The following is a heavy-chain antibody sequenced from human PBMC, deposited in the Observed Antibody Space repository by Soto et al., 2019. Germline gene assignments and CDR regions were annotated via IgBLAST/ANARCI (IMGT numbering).Heavy chain of an antibody. D-gene: IGHD3-10*01. Sequence: QITLKESGPTLVKPTQTLTLTCTFSGFSLSTSGVGVGWIRQPPGKALEWLALIYWDDDKRYSPSLKSRLTXPXDTSKNQVVLTMTNMDPVDTATYYCTHRRPGGYYGSGWFDPWGQGTLVXXXS. V-gene: IGHV2-5*02. CDR3: THRRPGGYYGSGWFDP. J-gene: IGHJ5*02. CDR2: IYWDDDK. CDR1: GFSLSTSGVG.